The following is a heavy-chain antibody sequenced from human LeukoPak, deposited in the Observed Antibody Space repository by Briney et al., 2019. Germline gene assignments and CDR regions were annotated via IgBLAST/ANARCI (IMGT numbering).Heavy chain of an antibody. J-gene: IGHJ4*02. CDR1: GYSISSGYC. D-gene: IGHD3-3*01. V-gene: IGHV4-38-2*01. CDR2: IYHSGST. Sequence: SETLSLTCAVSGYSISSGYCWGWIRQPPGKGLEWIGRIYHSGSTYYNPSLKSRVPISVDTSKNQFSLKLSSVTAADTAVYYCARRDNLSSFWSGQFDYWGQGTLVTVSS. CDR3: ARRDNLSSFWSGQFDY.